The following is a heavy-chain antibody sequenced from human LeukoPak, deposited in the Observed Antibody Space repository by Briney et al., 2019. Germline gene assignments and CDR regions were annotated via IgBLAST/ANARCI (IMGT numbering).Heavy chain of an antibody. CDR1: GYHFTIYW. J-gene: IGHJ4*02. CDR2: IYPGDSDT. Sequence: GESLKVSCQGSGYHFTIYWIGWVRQLPGKGLEWMGIIYPGDSDTRYSPSFQGQVTISADKSINTAYLQWSSLKASDTAMYYCATLRSGYYYDYFDYWGQGTLVTVSS. D-gene: IGHD3-22*01. CDR3: ATLRSGYYYDYFDY. V-gene: IGHV5-51*01.